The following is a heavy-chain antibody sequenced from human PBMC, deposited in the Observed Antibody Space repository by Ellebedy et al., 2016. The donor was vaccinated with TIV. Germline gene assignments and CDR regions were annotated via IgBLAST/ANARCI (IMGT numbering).Heavy chain of an antibody. D-gene: IGHD3-22*01. Sequence: ASVKVSXXASGYTFTGYYMHWVRQAPGQGLEWMGWINPNSGGTNYAQKFQGWVTMTRDTSISTAYMELSRLRSDDTAVYYCARGGENYYYDSSGGWFDPWGQGTLVTVSS. CDR1: GYTFTGYY. CDR3: ARGGENYYYDSSGGWFDP. CDR2: INPNSGGT. J-gene: IGHJ5*02. V-gene: IGHV1-2*04.